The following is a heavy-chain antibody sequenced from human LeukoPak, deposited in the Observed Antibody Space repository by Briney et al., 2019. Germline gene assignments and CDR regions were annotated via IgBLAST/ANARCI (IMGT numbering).Heavy chain of an antibody. Sequence: ASVTVSCTASGGTFSRYGISWVRQAPGQGLEWMGGIIPIFGTAKYARKFQGRITITADASTSTAYMELSSLRSEDSAVYYCARAPHCGSDCYTWEYDYWGQGTLVTVSS. V-gene: IGHV1-69*01. CDR1: GGTFSRYG. D-gene: IGHD2-21*02. J-gene: IGHJ4*02. CDR3: ARAPHCGSDCYTWEYDY. CDR2: IIPIFGTA.